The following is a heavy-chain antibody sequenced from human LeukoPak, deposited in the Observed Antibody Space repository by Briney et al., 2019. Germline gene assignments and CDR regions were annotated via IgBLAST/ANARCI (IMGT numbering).Heavy chain of an antibody. CDR2: ISSNGGST. D-gene: IGHD3-10*01. CDR3: AKAGGGILWFGELTGPFDY. J-gene: IGHJ4*02. V-gene: IGHV3-64*01. CDR1: GFTFSSNA. Sequence: GGSLRLSCEVSGFTFSSNAMYWVRQAPGKGLEYVSTISSNGGSTYYANSVKGRFTISRDNSKSTLYLQMGSLRAEDTALYYCAKAGGGILWFGELTGPFDYWGQGTLVTVSS.